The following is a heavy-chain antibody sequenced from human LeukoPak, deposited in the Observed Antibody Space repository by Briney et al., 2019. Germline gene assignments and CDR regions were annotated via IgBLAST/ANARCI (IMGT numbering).Heavy chain of an antibody. CDR2: MNPNSGNT. CDR1: GGTFTSYD. Sequence: ASVKVSCKASGGTFTSYDINWVRQATGQGLEWMGWMNPNSGNTGYAQKFQGRVTITRNTSISTAYMELSSLRSEDTAVYYCARGKSASLYSRLAYNRFDPWGQGTLVTVSP. CDR3: ARGKSASLYSRLAYNRFDP. D-gene: IGHD5-12*01. J-gene: IGHJ5*02. V-gene: IGHV1-8*03.